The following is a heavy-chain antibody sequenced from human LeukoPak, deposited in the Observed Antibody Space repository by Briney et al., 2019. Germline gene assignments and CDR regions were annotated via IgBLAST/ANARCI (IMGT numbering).Heavy chain of an antibody. CDR3: AAVDNRVAFDC. CDR1: GFTFSDLG. V-gene: IGHV3-30*02. D-gene: IGHD1-14*01. Sequence: PGGSLRLSCAASGFTFSDLGMHWVRQAPGKGLEWVAFIRYDGSTRSYADSVKGRFTISRDNSKNTLYLQMSGLRVDDTALYYCAAVDNRVAFDCWGQGTLVTVSP. J-gene: IGHJ4*02. CDR2: IRYDGSTR.